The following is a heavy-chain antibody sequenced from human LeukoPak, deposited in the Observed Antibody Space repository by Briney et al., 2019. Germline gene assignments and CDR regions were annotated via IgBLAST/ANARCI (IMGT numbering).Heavy chain of an antibody. CDR1: GGTFNSYA. Sequence: SVKVSCKASGGTFNSYAISWVRQAPGQGLEWMGRIIPILGIANYAQKFQGRVTITADKSTSTAYMELSSLRSEDTAVYYCARGSAAAAPAGYWGQGTLVTVSS. V-gene: IGHV1-69*04. J-gene: IGHJ4*02. CDR2: IIPILGIA. CDR3: ARGSAAAAPAGY. D-gene: IGHD6-13*01.